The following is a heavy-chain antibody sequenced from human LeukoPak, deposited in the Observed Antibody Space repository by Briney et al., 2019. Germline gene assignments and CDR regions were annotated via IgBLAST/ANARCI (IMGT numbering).Heavy chain of an antibody. Sequence: GGSLRLSCAASGFTFSSYAMSWVRQAPGKGLEWVSAISGSGGSTYYADSVKGRLTISRDNSKNTLYLQMNSLRAEDTAVYYCAKALENYSSSWYSEEYYFDYWGQGTLVTVPS. J-gene: IGHJ4*02. D-gene: IGHD6-13*01. CDR3: AKALENYSSSWYSEEYYFDY. CDR2: ISGSGGST. CDR1: GFTFSSYA. V-gene: IGHV3-23*01.